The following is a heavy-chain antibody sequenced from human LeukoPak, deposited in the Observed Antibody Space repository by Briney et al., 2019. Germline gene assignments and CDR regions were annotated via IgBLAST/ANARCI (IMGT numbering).Heavy chain of an antibody. CDR2: IYYSGST. Sequence: SETLSLTCTVSGGSISSYYWSWIRQHPGKGLEWIGYIYYSGSTNYNPSLKSRVTISVDTSKNQFSLKLSSVTAADTAVYYCARQDSGYDTILDYWGQGTLVTVSS. J-gene: IGHJ4*02. CDR3: ARQDSGYDTILDY. CDR1: GGSISSYY. V-gene: IGHV4-59*08. D-gene: IGHD5-12*01.